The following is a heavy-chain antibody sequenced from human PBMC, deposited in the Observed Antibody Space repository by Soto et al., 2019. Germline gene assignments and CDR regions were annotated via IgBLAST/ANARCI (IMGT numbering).Heavy chain of an antibody. CDR1: GFTFSSYW. Sequence: PGGSLRLSCAASGFTFSSYWMSWVRQAPGKGLEWVANIKQDGSEKYYVDSVKGRFTISRDNAKNSLYLQMNSLRAEDTAVYYCARSGWAWIQLWLPFDYWGQGTLVTVSS. CDR2: IKQDGSEK. J-gene: IGHJ4*02. D-gene: IGHD5-18*01. V-gene: IGHV3-7*01. CDR3: ARSGWAWIQLWLPFDY.